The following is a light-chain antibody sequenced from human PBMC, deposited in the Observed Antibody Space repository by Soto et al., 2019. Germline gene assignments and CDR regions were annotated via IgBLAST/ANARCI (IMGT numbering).Light chain of an antibody. Sequence: DIVMTQSPLSLPVTPGEPASISCRSSQSLLHSNGYNYLDWYLQKPWQSPQLLIYLGATRASGVPDRFSGSGSGTDFTLKISRVEAEDVGVYYCMQALQTPWTFGQGTKVEIK. CDR2: LGA. CDR3: MQALQTPWT. J-gene: IGKJ1*01. CDR1: QSLLHSNGYNY. V-gene: IGKV2-28*01.